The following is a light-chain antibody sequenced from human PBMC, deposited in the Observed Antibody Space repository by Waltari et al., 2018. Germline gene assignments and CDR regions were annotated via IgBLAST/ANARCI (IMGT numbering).Light chain of an antibody. CDR1: QSVSSSY. V-gene: IGKV3-20*01. J-gene: IGKJ4*01. CDR2: GAS. Sequence: ETVLTQSPGTLSLSPGERATLSCRASQSVSSSYLAWYQQKPGQAPRLLIYGASSRATCIPDRCSGSGSGTDFTLTISRLEPEDFAVYYCQLFANSPPLTFGGGTKVEIK. CDR3: QLFANSPPLT.